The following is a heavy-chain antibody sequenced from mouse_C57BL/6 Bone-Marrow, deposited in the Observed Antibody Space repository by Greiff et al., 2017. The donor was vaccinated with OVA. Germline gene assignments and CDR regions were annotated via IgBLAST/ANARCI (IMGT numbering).Heavy chain of an antibody. CDR2: ISSGSSTI. Sequence: EVQLVESGGGLVKPGGSLKLSCAASGFTFSDYGMHWVRQAPEKGLAWVAYISSGSSTIYYADTVKGRFTISRDNAKNTLFPQMTSLRSEDTAMYYCARDYGSSPDYWGQGTTLTVSS. CDR1: GFTFSDYG. CDR3: ARDYGSSPDY. V-gene: IGHV5-17*01. D-gene: IGHD1-1*01. J-gene: IGHJ2*01.